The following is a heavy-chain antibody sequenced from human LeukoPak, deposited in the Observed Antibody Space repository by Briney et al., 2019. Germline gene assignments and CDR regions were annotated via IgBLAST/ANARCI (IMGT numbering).Heavy chain of an antibody. CDR3: ARDGRGYSGYVDN. V-gene: IGHV3-30*04. D-gene: IGHD5-12*01. Sequence: GGSLRLSCAASGFTFSSYAMHWVRQAPGKGLDWVAVISSDGSDKYYADSVKGRFTISRGNSKNTLYLQMNSLRAEDTAVYYCARDGRGYSGYVDNWGQGTLVTVSS. CDR1: GFTFSSYA. J-gene: IGHJ4*02. CDR2: ISSDGSDK.